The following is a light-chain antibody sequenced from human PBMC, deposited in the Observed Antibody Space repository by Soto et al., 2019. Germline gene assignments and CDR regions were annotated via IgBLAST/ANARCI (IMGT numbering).Light chain of an antibody. CDR2: NDN. V-gene: IGLV1-44*01. J-gene: IGLJ1*01. CDR3: SAWDDSLNGPV. CDR1: SPNIESNA. Sequence: QSVLTQPPSASGTPGQRVSISCSGSSPNIESNAVNWYQHLPGTAPKLLIYNDNQRPSGVPDRFSGSKSGTSASLAISGLQSEDEADYYCSAWDDSLNGPVLGTGTKLTVL.